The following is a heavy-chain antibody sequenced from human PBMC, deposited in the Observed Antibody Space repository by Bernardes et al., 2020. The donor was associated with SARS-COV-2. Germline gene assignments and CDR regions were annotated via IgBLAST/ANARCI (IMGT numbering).Heavy chain of an antibody. CDR2: ISYDGSNK. CDR3: ASNRQQLVLVSEVSFDY. Sequence: GGSLRLCCAASGFTFSSYAMHWVRQAPGKGLEWVAVISYDGSNKYYADSVKGRFTISRDNSKNTLYLQMNSLRAEDTAVYYCASNRQQLVLVSEVSFDYWGQGTLVTVSS. D-gene: IGHD6-13*01. CDR1: GFTFSSYA. J-gene: IGHJ4*02. V-gene: IGHV3-30-3*01.